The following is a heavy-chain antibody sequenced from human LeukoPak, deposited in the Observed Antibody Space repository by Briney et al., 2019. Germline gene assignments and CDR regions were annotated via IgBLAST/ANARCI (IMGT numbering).Heavy chain of an antibody. CDR1: GFSFSYYG. Sequence: GGSLRLSCAASGFSFSYYGMHWARQAPGKGLEWVAFIRYDGSNKYYADSVKGRFTISRDNSKNTLYLQMNSLRAEDTAVYYCAKDQELWFGESYYYYMDVWGKGTTVTVSS. CDR3: AKDQELWFGESYYYYMDV. J-gene: IGHJ6*03. D-gene: IGHD3-10*01. CDR2: IRYDGSNK. V-gene: IGHV3-30*02.